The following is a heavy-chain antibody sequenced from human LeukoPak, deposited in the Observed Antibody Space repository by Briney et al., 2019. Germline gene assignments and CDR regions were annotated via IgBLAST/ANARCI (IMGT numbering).Heavy chain of an antibody. CDR3: ATRTEILTGYYDTAEYFQH. J-gene: IGHJ1*01. V-gene: IGHV1-8*01. CDR2: MNPNSGNT. CDR1: GYTFTSND. Sequence: GASVKVSCKASGYTFTSNDINWVRQATGQGLEWMGWMNPNSGNTGYAQKFQGRVTMTRNTSISTAYMELSSLRSEDTAVYYCATRTEILTGYYDTAEYFQHWGQGTLVTVSS. D-gene: IGHD3-9*01.